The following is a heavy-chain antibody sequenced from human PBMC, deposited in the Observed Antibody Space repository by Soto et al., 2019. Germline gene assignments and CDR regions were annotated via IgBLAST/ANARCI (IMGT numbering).Heavy chain of an antibody. V-gene: IGHV4-59*01. CDR3: ARDYGDSHFDY. Sequence: SETLSLTCAVYGGSFSGYYWSWIRQPPGKGLEWIGYIYFSASTNYNPSLKSRVTLSVDTSKNQFSLKLSSVTAADTAVYYCARDYGDSHFDYWGQGILVTVSS. CDR1: GGSFSGYY. J-gene: IGHJ4*02. D-gene: IGHD4-17*01. CDR2: IYFSAST.